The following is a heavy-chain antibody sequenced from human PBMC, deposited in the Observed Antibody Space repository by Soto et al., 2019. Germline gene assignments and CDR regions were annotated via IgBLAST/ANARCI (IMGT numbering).Heavy chain of an antibody. D-gene: IGHD1-7*01. CDR3: AKAPTANSPSDY. V-gene: IGHV1-69*02. Sequence: QLVQSGTEMKRPGSSVKVSCETSGGSFTNYIFNWVRQAPGQGLEWMGWIIPVLNITNYAQKFQGRVTITADKSTSTAYLELTSLRSEDTAIYFCAKAPTANSPSDYWGQGTLVTVSS. J-gene: IGHJ4*02. CDR1: GGSFTNYI. CDR2: IIPVLNIT.